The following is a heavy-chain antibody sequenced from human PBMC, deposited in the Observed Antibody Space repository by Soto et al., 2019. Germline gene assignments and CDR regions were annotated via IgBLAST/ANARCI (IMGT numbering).Heavy chain of an antibody. J-gene: IGHJ6*02. CDR3: GRGPSPRAPAGGTPYYYAMDV. CDR2: MNPINGAT. CDR1: GYDFTAYD. V-gene: IGHV1-8*02. D-gene: IGHD6-13*01. Sequence: GASVKVSGKTSGYDFTAYDINWVRQASGQGLEWMGWMNPINGATGSARRFQGRVSMTRNTATGTAYLELTSLRSDDTGVYYCGRGPSPRAPAGGTPYYYAMDVWGQGTTVTVSS.